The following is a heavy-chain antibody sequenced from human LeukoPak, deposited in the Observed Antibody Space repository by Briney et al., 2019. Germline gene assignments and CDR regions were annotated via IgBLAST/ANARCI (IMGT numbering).Heavy chain of an antibody. Sequence: PGGSLRLSCAASGLTFSSYWMSWVRQAPGKGLEWVANIKQDGSEKYYVDSVKGRFTISRDNAKHSLYLQMNSLRAEDTAVYYCAGTTVTTNYYYYYYMDVWGKGTTVTVSS. V-gene: IGHV3-7*01. CDR1: GLTFSSYW. CDR3: AGTTVTTNYYYYYYMDV. D-gene: IGHD4-17*01. CDR2: IKQDGSEK. J-gene: IGHJ6*03.